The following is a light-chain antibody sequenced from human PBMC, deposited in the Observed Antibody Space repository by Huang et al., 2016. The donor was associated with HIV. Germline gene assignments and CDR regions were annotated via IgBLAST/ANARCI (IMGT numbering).Light chain of an antibody. CDR2: KAS. V-gene: IGKV1-5*03. CDR1: QSLSGW. J-gene: IGKJ2*01. Sequence: DIQMTQFPSTLSASIGDRVTITCRASQSLSGWLAWYQQRPGNAPNLLISKASSLQSGVPPRFSGSGSGTDFILTISSLQPDDFATYYCQQLHNSPYTFGQGTKLEIK. CDR3: QQLHNSPYT.